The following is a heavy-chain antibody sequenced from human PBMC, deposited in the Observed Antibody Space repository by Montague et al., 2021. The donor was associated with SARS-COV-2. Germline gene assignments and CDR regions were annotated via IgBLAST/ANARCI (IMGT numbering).Heavy chain of an antibody. J-gene: IGHJ4*02. D-gene: IGHD1-26*01. V-gene: IGHV3-23*03. Sequence: SLRLSCAASGFTFSSYAMSWIRQAPGKGLKWVSVIYSGGSSTFYADSVKGRFTISRDKSKNTLYLQMNSLRAEDTAVYYCAKSSGSYGDYFDYWGQGTLVTVSS. CDR3: AKSSGSYGDYFDY. CDR2: IYSGGSST. CDR1: GFTFSSYA.